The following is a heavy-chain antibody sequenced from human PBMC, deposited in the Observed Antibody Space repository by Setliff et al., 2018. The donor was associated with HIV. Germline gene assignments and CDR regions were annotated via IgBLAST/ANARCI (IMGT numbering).Heavy chain of an antibody. J-gene: IGHJ6*03. Sequence: GASVKVSCKASGYTFTGHAMNWVRQAPGQGLEWMGRINPNSGGTNYAQKFQGRVTMTRDTSISTAYMELSRLRSDDTAVYYCARASREREGKGYYYYMDVWGKGTTVTVSS. CDR3: ARASREREGKGYYYYMDV. CDR2: INPNSGGT. V-gene: IGHV1-2*06. D-gene: IGHD1-26*01. CDR1: GYTFTGHA.